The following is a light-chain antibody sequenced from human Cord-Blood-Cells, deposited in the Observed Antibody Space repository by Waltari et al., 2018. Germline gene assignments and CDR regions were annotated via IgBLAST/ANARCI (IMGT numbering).Light chain of an antibody. J-gene: IGLJ3*02. CDR2: DVS. Sequence: QSALTQPASVSGSPGQSITISCTGTSSDVWSYNLVSWYQQHPGKAPKLMIYDVSKRPSGVPDRFSGSKSGNTASLTISGLQAEDEADYYCCSYAGSYTWVFGGGTKLTVL. CDR3: CSYAGSYTWV. CDR1: SSDVWSYNL. V-gene: IGLV2-11*01.